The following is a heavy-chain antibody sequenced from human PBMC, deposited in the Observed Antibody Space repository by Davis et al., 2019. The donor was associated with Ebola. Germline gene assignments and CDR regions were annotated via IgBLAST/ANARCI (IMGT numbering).Heavy chain of an antibody. CDR3: ARGYDFWSGYPYYYGMDV. D-gene: IGHD3-3*01. Sequence: ASVKVSCKASGGTFSSYAISWVRQAPGQGLEWMGWISAYNGNTNYAQKLQGRVTMTTDTSTSTAYMELRSLRSDDTAVYYCARGYDFWSGYPYYYGMDVWGQGTTVTVSS. CDR2: ISAYNGNT. CDR1: GGTFSSYA. V-gene: IGHV1-18*01. J-gene: IGHJ6*02.